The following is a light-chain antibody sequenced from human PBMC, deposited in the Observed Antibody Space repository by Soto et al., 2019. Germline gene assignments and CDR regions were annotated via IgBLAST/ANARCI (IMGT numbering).Light chain of an antibody. J-gene: IGKJ4*01. CDR1: QSVSSN. Sequence: EIVMTQSPATLSVSPWERATLSCRASQSVSSNLAWYQQKPGQAPRLLIYGASPRATGIPARFSGSGSGTEFTLTISSLQSEDFAVYYCQQYNNWPLTFGGGTKVDIK. V-gene: IGKV3-15*01. CDR2: GAS. CDR3: QQYNNWPLT.